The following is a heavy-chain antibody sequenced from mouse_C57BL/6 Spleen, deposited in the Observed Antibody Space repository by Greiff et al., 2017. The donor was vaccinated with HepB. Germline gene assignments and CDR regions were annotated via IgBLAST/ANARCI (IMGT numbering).Heavy chain of an antibody. CDR1: GYTFTDYY. V-gene: IGHV1-26*01. J-gene: IGHJ3*01. CDR2: INPNNGGT. CDR3: FYYDYAAWFAY. D-gene: IGHD2-4*01. Sequence: EVQLQQSGPELVKPGASVKISCKASGYTFTDYYMNWVKQSHGKSLEWIGDINPNNGGTSYNQKFKGKATLTVDKSSSTAYMELRSLTSEDSAVYYCFYYDYAAWFAYWGQGTLVTVSA.